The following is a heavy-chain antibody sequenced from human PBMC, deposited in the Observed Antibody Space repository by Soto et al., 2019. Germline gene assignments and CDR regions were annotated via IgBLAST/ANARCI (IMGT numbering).Heavy chain of an antibody. Sequence: EEQVSESGGGLVQSGGSLRLSCAASGFNFNTFAMSWIRQAPGNGLEWVSHISSSGDSRDYADSVRGRFTISRDNSKNVLFLQMNSLRADDTATYYCAKDPPSPWTANWVDPWGKGTLVTVSS. J-gene: IGHJ5*02. CDR3: AKDPPSPWTANWVDP. CDR2: ISSSGDSR. D-gene: IGHD5-12*01. V-gene: IGHV3-23*01. CDR1: GFNFNTFA.